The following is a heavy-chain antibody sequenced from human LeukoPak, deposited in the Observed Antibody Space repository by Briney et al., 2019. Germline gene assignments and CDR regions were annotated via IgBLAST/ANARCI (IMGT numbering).Heavy chain of an antibody. CDR2: IYYSGST. D-gene: IGHD3-22*01. Sequence: SETLSLTCAASGGSISSHYWSWIRQPPGKGLEWIGYIYYSGSTNYNPSLKSRVTISVDTSKKQFSLKLSSVTTADTAVYYCARSTYYDSRPSPFDYWGQGTLVTVSS. CDR1: GGSISSHY. V-gene: IGHV4-59*08. CDR3: ARSTYYDSRPSPFDY. J-gene: IGHJ4*02.